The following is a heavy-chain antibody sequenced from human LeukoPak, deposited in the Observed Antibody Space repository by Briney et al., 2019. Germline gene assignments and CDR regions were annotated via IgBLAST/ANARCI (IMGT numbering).Heavy chain of an antibody. V-gene: IGHV4-30-4*08. CDR2: IYYSGST. D-gene: IGHD6-19*01. CDR3: ARDSSGWPGYNWFDP. CDR1: GGSISSGDYY. Sequence: SSETLSLTCTVSGGSISSGDYYWSWIRQPPGKGLEWIGYIYYSGSTYYNPSLKSRVTISVDTSKNQFSLKLSSVTAADTAVYYCARDSSGWPGYNWFDPWGQGTLVTVSS. J-gene: IGHJ5*02.